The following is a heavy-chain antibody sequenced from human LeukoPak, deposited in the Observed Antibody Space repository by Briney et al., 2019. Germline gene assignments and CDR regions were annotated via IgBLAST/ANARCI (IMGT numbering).Heavy chain of an antibody. V-gene: IGHV3-23*01. J-gene: IGHJ4*02. Sequence: GGSLRLSCAASGFTFSSSAMSWVRQAPGKGLAWVSVISSSADSTYYADSVKGRFTISRDNSKNTLYLQMNNLRAEDTAVYYCAKPLEKYTYGGNFDYWGQGILVTVSS. CDR1: GFTFSSSA. D-gene: IGHD4-23*01. CDR3: AKPLEKYTYGGNFDY. CDR2: ISSSADST.